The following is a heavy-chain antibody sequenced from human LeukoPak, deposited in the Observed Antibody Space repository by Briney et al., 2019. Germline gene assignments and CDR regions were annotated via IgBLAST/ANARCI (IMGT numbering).Heavy chain of an antibody. D-gene: IGHD3-10*01. CDR3: ARVTMVRGVIILPPDY. V-gene: IGHV1-69*13. CDR2: IIPIFGTA. J-gene: IGHJ4*02. CDR1: GGTFSSYA. Sequence: SVKVSCKASGGTFSSYAISWVRQAPGQGLEWMGGIIPIFGTASYAQKFQGRVTITADESTSTAYMELSSLRSEDTAVYYCARVTMVRGVIILPPDYWGQGTLVTVSS.